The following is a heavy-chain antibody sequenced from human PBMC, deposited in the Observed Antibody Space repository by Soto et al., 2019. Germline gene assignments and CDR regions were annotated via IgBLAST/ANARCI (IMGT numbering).Heavy chain of an antibody. CDR3: ARDYYSGYDLSGRYFGY. Sequence: SETLSLTCTVSGGSISSYYWSWIRQPPGKGLEWIGYIYYSGSTNYNPSLKSRVTISVDTSKNQFSLKLSSVTAADTAVYYCARDYYSGYDLSGRYFGYWGQGTLVTVSS. D-gene: IGHD5-12*01. CDR1: GGSISSYY. CDR2: IYYSGST. J-gene: IGHJ4*02. V-gene: IGHV4-59*01.